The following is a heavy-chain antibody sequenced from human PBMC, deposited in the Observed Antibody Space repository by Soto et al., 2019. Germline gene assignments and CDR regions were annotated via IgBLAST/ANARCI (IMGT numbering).Heavy chain of an antibody. V-gene: IGHV3-48*01. CDR2: ISSSSSTI. Sequence: VQLVESGGGLVQPGGSLRLSCAASGFTFSSYSMNWVRQAPGKGLEWVSYISSSSSTIYYADSVKGRFTISRDNAKNSLYLQMNSLRAEDTAVYYCARDREEKYYDFWSGVNNWFDPWGQGTLVTVSS. CDR1: GFTFSSYS. CDR3: ARDREEKYYDFWSGVNNWFDP. D-gene: IGHD3-3*01. J-gene: IGHJ5*02.